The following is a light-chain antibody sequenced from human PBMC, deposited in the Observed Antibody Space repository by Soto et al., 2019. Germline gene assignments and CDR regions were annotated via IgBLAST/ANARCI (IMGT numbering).Light chain of an antibody. CDR1: SSDVGGNKF. CDR2: DVS. V-gene: IGLV2-14*01. J-gene: IGLJ1*01. Sequence: QSALTQPASVSGSPGQSITISCTGTSSDVGGNKFVSWYQHHPGRAPKVIISDVSHRPSGVSNRFSGSKSGSTASLTISGLQAEDEADYYCCSYTSSNTYVFGRGTKVTVL. CDR3: CSYTSSNTYV.